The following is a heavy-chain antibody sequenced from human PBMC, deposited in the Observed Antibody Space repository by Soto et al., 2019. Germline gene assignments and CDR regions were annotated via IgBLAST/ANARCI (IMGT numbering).Heavy chain of an antibody. CDR2: IVVGSGNT. J-gene: IGHJ4*02. Sequence: SVKVSCKASGFTFTSSAMQWVRQARGQRLEWIGWIVVGSGNTNYAQKFQERVTITRDMSTSTAYMELSSLRSDDTAVYYCASSDYDILTAPFDYWGQGTLVTVSS. V-gene: IGHV1-58*02. D-gene: IGHD3-9*01. CDR1: GFTFTSSA. CDR3: ASSDYDILTAPFDY.